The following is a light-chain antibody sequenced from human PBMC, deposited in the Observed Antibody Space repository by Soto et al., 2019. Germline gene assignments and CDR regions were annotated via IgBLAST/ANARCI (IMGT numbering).Light chain of an antibody. CDR3: QQAYSFPLT. CDR1: QYIGSW. V-gene: IGKV1D-12*01. CDR2: TAS. Sequence: DIQMTQSPSSVSASVGDRVTITCRASQYIGSWLAWYQQKPGRAPKLLIYTASTLQSGVPSRFRGSRSGTDFTLTINSLQPEDFATYYCQQAYSFPLTFGGGTEVENK. J-gene: IGKJ4*01.